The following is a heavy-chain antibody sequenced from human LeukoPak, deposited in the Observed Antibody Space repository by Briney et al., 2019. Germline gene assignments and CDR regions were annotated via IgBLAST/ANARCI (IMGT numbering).Heavy chain of an antibody. CDR1: GFTFRTYT. V-gene: IGHV3-30-3*01. CDR2: ISSDGSNK. J-gene: IGHJ4*02. D-gene: IGHD4-17*01. CDR3: ARGKYGDLTTYNYLDY. Sequence: GGSLRLSCAASGFTFRTYTIHWVRQAPGKGLEWVSVISSDGSNKYYADSVKGRFTLSRDISKNTLYLQMNSLRAEDTAVYYCARGKYGDLTTYNYLDYWGQGTLVTVSS.